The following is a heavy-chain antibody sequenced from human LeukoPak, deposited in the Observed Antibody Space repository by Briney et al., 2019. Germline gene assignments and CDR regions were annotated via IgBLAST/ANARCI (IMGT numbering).Heavy chain of an antibody. CDR2: ISYDGSNK. J-gene: IGHJ5*02. D-gene: IGHD5-18*01. Sequence: GGSLRLSCAASGFTFSSYAMHWVRQAPGKGLEWVAVISYDGSNKYYADSVKGRFTISRDNSKNTLYLQMNSLRAEDTAVYYCAKNVDTAMNNWFDPWGQGTLVTVSS. CDR3: AKNVDTAMNNWFDP. V-gene: IGHV3-30-3*02. CDR1: GFTFSSYA.